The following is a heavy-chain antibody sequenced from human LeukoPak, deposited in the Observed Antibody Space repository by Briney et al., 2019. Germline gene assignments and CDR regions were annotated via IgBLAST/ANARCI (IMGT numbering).Heavy chain of an antibody. CDR1: GFTFSSYA. V-gene: IGHV3-23*01. CDR3: AKDLAGYSSGWYGGYYGMDV. D-gene: IGHD6-19*01. J-gene: IGHJ6*02. CDR2: ISGSGGST. Sequence: GGSLRLSCAASGFTFSSYAMSWVRQAPGKGLEWVSAISGSGGSTYYADSVKGRFTISRDNSKNTLYLQMNSLRAEGTAVYYCAKDLAGYSSGWYGGYYGMDVWGQGTTVTVSS.